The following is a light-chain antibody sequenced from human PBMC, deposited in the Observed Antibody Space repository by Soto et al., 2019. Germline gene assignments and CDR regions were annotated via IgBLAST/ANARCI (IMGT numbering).Light chain of an antibody. J-gene: IGKJ1*01. Sequence: EVVLTQSPGTLSLSAGERATLSCRASQSVAANYLAWYQQKPGQAPRLLIYGASNRATGIPDRFSGSGSGTDFTLTISRLEPEDFAVYYCQQYGSSGTFGQGTEVDI. CDR3: QQYGSSGT. CDR2: GAS. V-gene: IGKV3-20*01. CDR1: QSVAANY.